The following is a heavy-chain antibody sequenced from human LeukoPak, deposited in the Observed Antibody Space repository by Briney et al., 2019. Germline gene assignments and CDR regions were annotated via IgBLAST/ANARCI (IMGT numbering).Heavy chain of an antibody. CDR1: GYIFTAYW. V-gene: IGHV5-51*01. D-gene: IGHD3-16*01. CDR3: ARHLGGYPFDY. Sequence: PGESLRLSCKGSGYIFTAYWIGWVRQMPGKGLEWMGIIYPADSDTRYSPSFQGQVTISVDKSINTAYLQWNSLRASDTAVYYCARHLGGYPFDYWGQGTLVTVSS. J-gene: IGHJ4*02. CDR2: IYPADSDT.